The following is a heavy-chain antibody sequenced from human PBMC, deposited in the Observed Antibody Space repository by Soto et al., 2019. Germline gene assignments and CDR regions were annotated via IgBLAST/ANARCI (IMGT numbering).Heavy chain of an antibody. D-gene: IGHD1-26*01. CDR1: GGSFSGYY. CDR3: ARVREAQDGFDP. J-gene: IGHJ5*02. Sequence: PSETLSLTCAVYGGSFSGYYWSWIRQPPGKGLEWIGEINHSGSTNYNPSLKSRVTISVDTSKNQFSLKLSSVTAADTAVYYCARVREAQDGFDPWGQGTLVTVSS. CDR2: INHSGST. V-gene: IGHV4-34*01.